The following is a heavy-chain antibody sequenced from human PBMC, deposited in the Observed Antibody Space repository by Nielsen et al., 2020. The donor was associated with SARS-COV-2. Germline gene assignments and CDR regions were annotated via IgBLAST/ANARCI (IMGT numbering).Heavy chain of an antibody. Sequence: SVKVSCKASGGTFSSYVVSWVRQAPGQGLEWIGWIVVGSGNTNYAQKFQERVTITGDMSTSTVYMELSSLRFEDTAVYYCAADQVGATGGLDLWGQGTTVTVSS. CDR1: GGTFSSYV. V-gene: IGHV1-58*01. CDR2: IVVGSGNT. D-gene: IGHD1-26*01. J-gene: IGHJ6*02. CDR3: AADQVGATGGLDL.